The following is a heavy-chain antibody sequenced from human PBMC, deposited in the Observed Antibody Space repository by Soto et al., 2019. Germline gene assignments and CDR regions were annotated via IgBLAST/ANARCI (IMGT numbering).Heavy chain of an antibody. CDR2: INHSGST. Sequence: SETLSLTCAVYGGSFSGYYWSWIRQPPGKGLEWIGEINHSGSTNYNPSLKSRVTISVDTSKNQFSLKLSSVTAADTAVYYCAREQGAVAGTGLDWFDPWGQGTLVTVSS. CDR1: GGSFSGYY. D-gene: IGHD6-19*01. CDR3: AREQGAVAGTGLDWFDP. V-gene: IGHV4-34*01. J-gene: IGHJ5*02.